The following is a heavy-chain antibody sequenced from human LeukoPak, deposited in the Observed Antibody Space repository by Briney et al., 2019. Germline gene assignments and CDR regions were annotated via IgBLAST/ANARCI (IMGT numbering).Heavy chain of an antibody. V-gene: IGHV3-7*03. D-gene: IGHD1-26*01. CDR3: AKDRVGATLYFDY. Sequence: GGSLRLSCAASGFTFSSYWMSWVRQAPGKGLEWVANIKQDGSEKYYVDSVKGRFTISRDNSKNTLYLQMNSLRAEDTAVYYCAKDRVGATLYFDYWGQGTLVTVSS. J-gene: IGHJ4*02. CDR2: IKQDGSEK. CDR1: GFTFSSYW.